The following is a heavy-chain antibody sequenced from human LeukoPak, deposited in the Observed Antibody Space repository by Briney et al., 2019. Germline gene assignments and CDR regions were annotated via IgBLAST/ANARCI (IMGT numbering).Heavy chain of an antibody. V-gene: IGHV3-23*01. CDR3: AKDRVSGIMITFGGVIVAHDAFDI. CDR2: LSGSGGSA. D-gene: IGHD3-16*02. Sequence: RAGGSLRLSCAASGFTFSSYAMSWVRQAPGKGLEWVSALSGSGGSAYYADSVKGRFTISRDNSKNTLYLQMNSLRAEDTAVYSCAKDRVSGIMITFGGVIVAHDAFDIWGQGTMVTVSS. J-gene: IGHJ3*02. CDR1: GFTFSSYA.